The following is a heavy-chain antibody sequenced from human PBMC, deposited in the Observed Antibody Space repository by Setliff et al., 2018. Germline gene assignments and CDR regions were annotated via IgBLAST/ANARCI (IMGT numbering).Heavy chain of an antibody. CDR2: ISAYNGNT. J-gene: IGHJ3*02. Sequence: ASVKVSCKAAGYTFISYGISWVRQAPGQGLEWMGWISAYNGNTNYAQKLQGRVTMTTDTSTSTAYMELRSLRSDDTAVYYCARVLFHCSSTSCYLDAFDIWGQGTMVTVSS. CDR1: GYTFISYG. V-gene: IGHV1-18*01. CDR3: ARVLFHCSSTSCYLDAFDI. D-gene: IGHD2-2*01.